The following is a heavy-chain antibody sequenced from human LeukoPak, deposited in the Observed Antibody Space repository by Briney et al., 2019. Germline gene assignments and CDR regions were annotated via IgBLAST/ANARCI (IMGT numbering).Heavy chain of an antibody. V-gene: IGHV4-4*02. CDR3: AREEGDDSRVYCYFDY. CDR2: IYHSGST. J-gene: IGHJ4*02. D-gene: IGHD3-22*01. Sequence: SETLSLTCAVSGGSISSSNWWRWVRQPPGKGLEWIGEIYHSGSTNYNPSLKSRVTISVDKSKNQFSLKLSSVTAADTAVYYCAREEGDDSRVYCYFDYWAQETRVTVPS. CDR1: GGSISSSNW.